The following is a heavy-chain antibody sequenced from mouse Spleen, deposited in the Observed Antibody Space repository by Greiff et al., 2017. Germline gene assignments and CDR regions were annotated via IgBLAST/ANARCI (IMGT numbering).Heavy chain of an antibody. CDR2: ISSGGSYT. D-gene: IGHD2-1*01. CDR1: GFTFSSYA. CDR3: AREDGNFYAMDY. V-gene: IGHV5-9-3*01. Sequence: DVHLVESGGGLVKPGGSLKLSCAASGFTFSSYAMSWVRQTPEKRLEWVATISSGGSYTYYPDSVKGRFTISRDNAKNTLYLQMSSLRSEDTAMYYCAREDGNFYAMDYWGQGTSVTVSS. J-gene: IGHJ4*01.